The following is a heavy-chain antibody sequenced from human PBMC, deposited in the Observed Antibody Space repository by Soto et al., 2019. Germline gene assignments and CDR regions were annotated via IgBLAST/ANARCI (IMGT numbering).Heavy chain of an antibody. Sequence: GGSLRLSCAAAGFAFSTYAMTWVRQAPGKGLEWVSVISGSGGSSYYAASVKGRFTISRDNSKNTLFLQMNGLRAEDTAVYYCAKVTKRAAAGRYEYYKYGMDVWGQGTRVTAP. D-gene: IGHD6-13*01. CDR2: ISGSGGSS. CDR1: GFAFSTYA. CDR3: AKVTKRAAAGRYEYYKYGMDV. J-gene: IGHJ6*02. V-gene: IGHV3-23*01.